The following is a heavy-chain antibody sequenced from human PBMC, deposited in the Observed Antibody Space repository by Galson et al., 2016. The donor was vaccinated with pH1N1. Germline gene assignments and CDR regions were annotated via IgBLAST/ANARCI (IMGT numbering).Heavy chain of an antibody. CDR2: IDPSNGGT. Sequence: SVKISCKASGYTFTTSYIHWVRQAPGEGPEWMGVIDPSNGGTTYAQKFQARVTMTRDTSTSTVYLDLSRLRSEDTSVFYCTRDLGRSREFWGQGTLVTVSS. V-gene: IGHV1-46*01. D-gene: IGHD1-26*01. CDR3: TRDLGRSREF. CDR1: GYTFTTSY. J-gene: IGHJ4*02.